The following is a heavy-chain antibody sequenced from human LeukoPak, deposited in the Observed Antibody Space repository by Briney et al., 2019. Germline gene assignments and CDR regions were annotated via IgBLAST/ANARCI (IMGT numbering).Heavy chain of an antibody. V-gene: IGHV3-15*01. J-gene: IGHJ4*02. CDR2: IKSKTDGWTT. D-gene: IGHD5-18*01. CDR3: TTDVDTVDY. Sequence: GGSLRLSCAASGFTFSNAWMSWVRQAPGKGLEWVGRIKSKTDGWTTDYAAPVKGRFTISRDDSKNTLYLQMNSLKTEDTAVYYCTTDVDTVDYWGQGTLVTVSS. CDR1: GFTFSNAW.